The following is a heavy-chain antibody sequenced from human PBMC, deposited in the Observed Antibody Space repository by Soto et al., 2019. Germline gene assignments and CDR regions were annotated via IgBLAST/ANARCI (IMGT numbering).Heavy chain of an antibody. CDR1: GFTLSGYA. V-gene: IGHV3-64*01. D-gene: IGHD6-6*01. Sequence: GGSLRLSCAASGFTLSGYAMDWVRQASGKGLEYVSGISSNGVGTYYANSVQGRFTISRDNSKNTVYLRMGSLRPEDMAVYYCARRARPDFYYMDVWGKGTTVTVSS. J-gene: IGHJ6*03. CDR3: ARRARPDFYYMDV. CDR2: ISSNGVGT.